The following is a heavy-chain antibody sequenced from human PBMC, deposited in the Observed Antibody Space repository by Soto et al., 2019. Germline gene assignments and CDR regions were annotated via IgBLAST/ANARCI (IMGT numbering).Heavy chain of an antibody. Sequence: QVQLVQSGAEVKKPGASVKVSCKASGYTFINYDINWVRQATGQGLEWMGWMNPISANTGYAQKFQGRVTRTRDTYISTDNMELSSLTSEDTAVYYCAKGRSGSPWGQGTLVTVSS. D-gene: IGHD1-26*01. CDR2: MNPISANT. V-gene: IGHV1-8*01. CDR1: GYTFINYD. J-gene: IGHJ5*02. CDR3: AKGRSGSP.